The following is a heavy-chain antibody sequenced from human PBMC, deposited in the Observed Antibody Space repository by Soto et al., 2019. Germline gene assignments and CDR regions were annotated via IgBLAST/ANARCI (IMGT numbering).Heavy chain of an antibody. J-gene: IGHJ6*02. Sequence: QVQLVQSGAEVKKPGASVKVSCKASGYTFTSYDINWVRQATGQELEWMGWLNPNSGNTGYAQKFQGRVTMTRNTSISTAYMALSSLRSADTAVYYCASAREYYYGMDVWGQGTTVTVSS. CDR2: LNPNSGNT. CDR1: GYTFTSYD. V-gene: IGHV1-8*01. CDR3: ASAREYYYGMDV.